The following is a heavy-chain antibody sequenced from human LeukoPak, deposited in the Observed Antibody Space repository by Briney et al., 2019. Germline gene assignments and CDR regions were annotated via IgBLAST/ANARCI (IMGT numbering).Heavy chain of an antibody. CDR3: ARDRAVGYSYGLFDY. D-gene: IGHD5-18*01. Sequence: SETLSLTCTVSGGSISSSSYYWGWIRQPPGKGLEWIGSIYYSGSTYYNPSLKSRVTISVDTSKNQFSLKLSSVTAADTAVYYCARDRAVGYSYGLFDYWGQGTLVTVSS. V-gene: IGHV4-39*07. CDR2: IYYSGST. J-gene: IGHJ4*02. CDR1: GGSISSSSYY.